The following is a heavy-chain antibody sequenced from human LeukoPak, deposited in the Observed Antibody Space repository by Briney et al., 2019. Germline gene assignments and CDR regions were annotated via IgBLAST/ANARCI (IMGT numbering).Heavy chain of an antibody. Sequence: GASVRVSCKXSGHTFTSYGISWVRQAPAQGLEWMGWISAYNGNTNYSQKLKGRVTMTTHTSTRTAYMQLRSLRSDDTAVYYCARGPDCRSTSCHEFDYWGQGTLVTVSS. CDR2: ISAYNGNT. CDR3: ARGPDCRSTSCHEFDY. V-gene: IGHV1-18*01. D-gene: IGHD2-2*01. J-gene: IGHJ4*02. CDR1: GHTFTSYG.